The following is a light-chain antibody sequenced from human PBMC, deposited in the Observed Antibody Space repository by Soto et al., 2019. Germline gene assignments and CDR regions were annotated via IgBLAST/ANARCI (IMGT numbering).Light chain of an antibody. Sequence: QPVLTQSPSASASLGASVKLTCTLSSGHSTYSVAWHQQHPEKGPRYLMKLNSDGSHGKGDGIPDRFSGSSSGAERFLTISSLQSEDEADYYCQTWGSGVVVFGGGTKLTVL. V-gene: IGLV4-69*01. CDR2: LNSDGSH. CDR1: SGHSTYS. J-gene: IGLJ3*02. CDR3: QTWGSGVVV.